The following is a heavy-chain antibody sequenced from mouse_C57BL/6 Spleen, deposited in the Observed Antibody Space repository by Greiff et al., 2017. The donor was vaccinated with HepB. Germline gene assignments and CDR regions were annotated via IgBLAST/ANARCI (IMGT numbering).Heavy chain of an antibody. D-gene: IGHD1-3*01. V-gene: IGHV5-17*01. CDR1: GFTFSDSG. CDR2: ISSGSSTI. J-gene: IGHJ2*01. CDR3: ARGKWGY. Sequence: DVHLVESGGGLVKPGGSLKLSCAASGFTFSDSGMHWVRQAPEKGLEWVAYISSGSSTIYYADTVKGRFTISRDNAKHTLFLQMTSLRSADTAMYYCARGKWGYWGQGPTLTVSS.